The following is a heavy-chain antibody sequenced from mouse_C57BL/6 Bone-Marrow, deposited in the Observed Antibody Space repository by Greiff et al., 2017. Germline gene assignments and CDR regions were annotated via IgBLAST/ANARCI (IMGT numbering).Heavy chain of an antibody. CDR1: GFTFSSYA. CDR2: ISSGGDYI. D-gene: IGHD1-1*01. Sequence: EVKLVESGEGLVKPGGSLKLSCAASGFTFSSYAMSWVRQTPEKRLEWVAYISSGGDYIYYADTVKGRFTISRDNARNTLYLQMSSLKSEDTAMYYCTRPYCGSSPYYAMDYWGQGTSVTVSS. J-gene: IGHJ4*01. V-gene: IGHV5S21*01. CDR3: TRPYCGSSPYYAMDY.